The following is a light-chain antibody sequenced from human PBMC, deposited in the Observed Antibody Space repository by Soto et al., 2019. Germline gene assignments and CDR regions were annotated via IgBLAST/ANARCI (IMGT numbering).Light chain of an antibody. Sequence: DIQMTQSPSSLSASVGDRVTITCRASQDISNYLAWYQQKPGKVPKLLIYAAFVSQSGVPSRFSGSGSGTDFTLTISSLQPEDVATSYCQKYNSAPHFGPGTKVDIK. CDR1: QDISNY. V-gene: IGKV1-27*01. J-gene: IGKJ3*01. CDR3: QKYNSAPH. CDR2: AAF.